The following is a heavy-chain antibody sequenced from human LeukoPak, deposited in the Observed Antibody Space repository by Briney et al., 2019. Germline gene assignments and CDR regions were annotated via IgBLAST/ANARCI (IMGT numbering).Heavy chain of an antibody. D-gene: IGHD2-2*01. V-gene: IGHV4-39*07. Sequence: PSETLSLTCTVSGGSISSSSYYWGWIRQPPGKGLEWIGEINHSGSTDYNPSLKSRVTISVDTSKNQFSLRLSSVTAADTALYYCARIGSHCSGTSCYGDYWGQGALVTVSS. J-gene: IGHJ4*02. CDR3: ARIGSHCSGTSCYGDY. CDR2: INHSGST. CDR1: GGSISSSSYY.